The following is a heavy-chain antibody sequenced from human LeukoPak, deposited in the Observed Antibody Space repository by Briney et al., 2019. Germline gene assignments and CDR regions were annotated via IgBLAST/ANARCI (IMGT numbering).Heavy chain of an antibody. CDR1: GFSFSNYG. CDR2: IIGSGGTT. D-gene: IGHD3-16*01. J-gene: IGHJ4*02. CDR3: AKDDRLLRFLH. V-gene: IGHV3-23*01. Sequence: GGSLRLSCAASGFSFSNYGMNWVRQALGKGLEWVSGIIGSGGTTYYADSVKGRFTISRDNSKNTVYLQINNLRDEDTAVYYCAKDDRLLRFLHWGQGTLVTVSS.